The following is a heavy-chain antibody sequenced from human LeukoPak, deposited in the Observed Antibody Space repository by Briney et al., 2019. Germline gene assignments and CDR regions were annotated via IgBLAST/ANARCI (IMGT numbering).Heavy chain of an antibody. J-gene: IGHJ5*02. V-gene: IGHV4-38-2*02. CDR2: IYHSGSI. D-gene: IGHD3-10*01. Sequence: SETLSLTCTVSGYSIRSGYYWGWIRQPPGKGLEWIGSIYHSGSIYHNPSLRSRVTISVDTSKNQFSLKLSSVTAADTAVYYCARTVDITMVRGALGDWFDPWGQGTLVTVSS. CDR3: ARTVDITMVRGALGDWFDP. CDR1: GYSIRSGYY.